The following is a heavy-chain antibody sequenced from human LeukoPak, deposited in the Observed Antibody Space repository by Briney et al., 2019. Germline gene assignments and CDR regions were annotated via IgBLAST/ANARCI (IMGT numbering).Heavy chain of an antibody. V-gene: IGHV3-23*01. Sequence: GGSLRLSCAASGFSFSSYEMNWVRQAPGKGLEWVSAISGSGGSTYYADSVKGRFTISRDNSKNTLYLQMNSLRAEDTAVYYCAKDYCTNGVCYSDYWGQGTLVTVSS. D-gene: IGHD2-8*01. J-gene: IGHJ4*02. CDR3: AKDYCTNGVCYSDY. CDR1: GFSFSSYE. CDR2: ISGSGGST.